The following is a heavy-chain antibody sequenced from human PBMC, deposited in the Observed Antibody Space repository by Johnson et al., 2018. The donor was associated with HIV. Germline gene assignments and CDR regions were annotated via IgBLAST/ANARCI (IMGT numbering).Heavy chain of an antibody. J-gene: IGHJ3*02. Sequence: VQLVESGGGVVRPGGSLRLSCAAAGFTFDDYGMSWVRQAPGKGLEWVSGINWNGGRTGYVDSMKGRFTISRDNSKNTLYLQMNSLRAEDTAVYYGARQRRAGPFDTFDIWGQGIMVTVSS. CDR3: ARQRRAGPFDTFDI. CDR1: GFTFDDYG. V-gene: IGHV3-20*04. D-gene: IGHD6-19*01. CDR2: INWNGGRT.